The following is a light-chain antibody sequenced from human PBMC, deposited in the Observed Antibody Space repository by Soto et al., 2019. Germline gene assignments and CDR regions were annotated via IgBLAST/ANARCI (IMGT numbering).Light chain of an antibody. CDR3: SSYTSSSTLYV. CDR1: SRDVGGYNY. CDR2: DVS. Sequence: QSALTQPGSVSGSPGQSITISCTGTSRDVGGYNYVSWYQQHPGKAPKLMIYDVSNRPSGVSNRFSGSKSGNTASLTISGLQAEDEAGYYCSSYTSSSTLYVFGTGTKLTVL. V-gene: IGLV2-14*01. J-gene: IGLJ1*01.